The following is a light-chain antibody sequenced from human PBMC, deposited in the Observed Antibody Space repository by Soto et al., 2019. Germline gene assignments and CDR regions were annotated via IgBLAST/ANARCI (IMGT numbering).Light chain of an antibody. V-gene: IGKV1-39*01. Sequence: DIQMTQSPSSLSASVGAGVPITCRASQSISSYLNWYQQKPGKAPKLLIYAASSLQSGVPSRFSGSGSGTDFTLTISCLQSEDFATYYCQQYYSYPLTFGGGTKVDIK. J-gene: IGKJ4*01. CDR1: QSISSY. CDR3: QQYYSYPLT. CDR2: AAS.